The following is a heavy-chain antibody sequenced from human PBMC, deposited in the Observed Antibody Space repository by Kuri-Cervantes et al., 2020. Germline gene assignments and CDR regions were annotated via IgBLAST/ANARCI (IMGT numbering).Heavy chain of an antibody. Sequence: ASVKVSCKASGFTFTTYDINWLRQATGQGLEWMGWMNPDSGNTGYAQKFQGRVTMTRNTSISTAYTELSSLRSEDTAVYYCAREYCSGGSCYYFDYWGQGTLVTVSS. D-gene: IGHD2-15*01. CDR3: AREYCSGGSCYYFDY. CDR1: GFTFTTYD. V-gene: IGHV1-8*02. J-gene: IGHJ4*02. CDR2: MNPDSGNT.